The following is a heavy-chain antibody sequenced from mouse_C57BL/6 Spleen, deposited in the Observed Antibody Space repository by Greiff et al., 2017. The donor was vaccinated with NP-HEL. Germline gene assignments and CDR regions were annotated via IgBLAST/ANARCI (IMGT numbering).Heavy chain of an antibody. V-gene: IGHV5-4*01. CDR3: ARDLITEAWFAY. D-gene: IGHD2-4*01. Sequence: VQLKESGGGLVKPGGSLKLSCAASGFTFSSYAMSWVRQTPEKRLEWVATISDGGSYTYYPDNVKGRFTISRDNAKNNLYLQMSHLKSEDTAMYYCARDLITEAWFAYWGQGTLVTVSA. CDR2: ISDGGSYT. CDR1: GFTFSSYA. J-gene: IGHJ3*01.